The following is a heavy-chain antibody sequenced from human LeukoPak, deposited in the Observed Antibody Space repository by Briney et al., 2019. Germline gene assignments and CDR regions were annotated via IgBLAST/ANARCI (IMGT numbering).Heavy chain of an antibody. CDR1: GYTLTDLS. D-gene: IGHD3-10*01. CDR3: ATDIPRRVRGVVYSSFGMDV. V-gene: IGHV1-24*01. CDR2: FDPEDGET. Sequence: ASLKVSCKVSGYTLTDLSMPWVRQAPGNGLEWLGGFDPEDGETAYAQKFQRRVTLAEDTSTDTAYMELSSLRSEDTAAYYCATDIPRRVRGVVYSSFGMDVWGQGTTVTVSS. J-gene: IGHJ6*02.